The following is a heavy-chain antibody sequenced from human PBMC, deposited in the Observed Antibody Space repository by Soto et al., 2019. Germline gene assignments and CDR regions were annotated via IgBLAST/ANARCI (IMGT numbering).Heavy chain of an antibody. D-gene: IGHD7-27*01. V-gene: IGHV3-30-3*01. CDR2: ISYDGSNK. J-gene: IGHJ3*02. Sequence: PGGSLRLSCAASGFTFSSYAMHWVRQAPGKGLEWVAVISYDGSNKYYADSVKGRFTISRDNSKNTLYLQMNSLRAEDTAVYFCSLTGLSDAFDIWGQGTMVTVSS. CDR1: GFTFSSYA. CDR3: SLTGLSDAFDI.